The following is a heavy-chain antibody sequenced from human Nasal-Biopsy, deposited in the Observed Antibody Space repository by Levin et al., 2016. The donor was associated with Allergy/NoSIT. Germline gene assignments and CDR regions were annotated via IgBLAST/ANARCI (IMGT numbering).Heavy chain of an antibody. D-gene: IGHD3-22*01. CDR2: IYHSGGT. CDR3: ARAMRVPTTMTSPGGFFDF. Sequence: SETLSLTCDVSGDSVSSDYYWGWMRQPPGKGLQWIGSIYHSGGTYINPSLRNRVTISVDTSKNQFSLSLTSVTAADTALYFCARAMRVPTTMTSPGGFFDFWGQGALVTVSS. CDR1: GDSVSSDYY. J-gene: IGHJ4*02. V-gene: IGHV4-38-2*01.